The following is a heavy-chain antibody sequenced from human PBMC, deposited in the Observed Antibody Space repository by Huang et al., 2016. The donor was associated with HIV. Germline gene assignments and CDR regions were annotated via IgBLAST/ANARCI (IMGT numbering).Heavy chain of an antibody. Sequence: QVLLVQSGAEVERPGASVKVSCKASGSTFTNHYIHWIRQAPGQGREWMEIISPTGGSTNYERKGQGRVIMTRDTSTSTVHMELSSLRSEDTAVYYCARVSASSGGYFYDHWGQGTLVTVSS. D-gene: IGHD2-8*02. CDR2: ISPTGGST. CDR3: ARVSASSGGYFYDH. V-gene: IGHV1-46*01. J-gene: IGHJ4*02. CDR1: GSTFTNHY.